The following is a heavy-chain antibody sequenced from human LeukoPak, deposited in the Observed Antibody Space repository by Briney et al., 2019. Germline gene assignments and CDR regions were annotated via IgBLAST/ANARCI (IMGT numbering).Heavy chain of an antibody. V-gene: IGHV1-18*01. CDR1: GYTFTSYG. Sequence: ASVKVSCKASGYTFTSYGISWVRQAPGQGLEWMGWISAYNGNTNYAQKLQGRVTMTTDTSTSTAYMELRSLKSDDTAVYYCARDGSGWYWYYFDYWGQGTLVTVSS. D-gene: IGHD6-19*01. J-gene: IGHJ4*02. CDR3: ARDGSGWYWYYFDY. CDR2: ISAYNGNT.